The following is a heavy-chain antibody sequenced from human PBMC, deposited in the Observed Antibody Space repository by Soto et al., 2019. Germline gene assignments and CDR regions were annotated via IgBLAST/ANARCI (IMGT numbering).Heavy chain of an antibody. Sequence: QVQLVQSGAEVKKPGSSVKVSCKASGGTFSSYTISWVRQAPGQGLEWMGRIIPILGIANYAQKFQGRVTITADKATSTAYMELSSLRSEDTAVYYCARVVVVPESYGMDVWGQGTTVTVSS. V-gene: IGHV1-69*02. CDR2: IIPILGIA. J-gene: IGHJ6*02. CDR3: ARVVVVPESYGMDV. D-gene: IGHD2-2*01. CDR1: GGTFSSYT.